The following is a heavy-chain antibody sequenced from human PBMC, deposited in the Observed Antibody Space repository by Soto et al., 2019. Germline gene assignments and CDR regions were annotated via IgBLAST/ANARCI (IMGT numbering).Heavy chain of an antibody. D-gene: IGHD5-18*01. CDR1: GFTFSSYS. Sequence: GGSLRLSCAASGFTFSSYSMNWVRQAPGKGLEWVSSISSSSSYIYYADSVKGRFTISRDNAKNSLYLQMNSLRAEDTAVYYCARDATAMAPTRGYYYYGMDVWGQGTTVTVSS. V-gene: IGHV3-21*01. CDR3: ARDATAMAPTRGYYYYGMDV. J-gene: IGHJ6*02. CDR2: ISSSSSYI.